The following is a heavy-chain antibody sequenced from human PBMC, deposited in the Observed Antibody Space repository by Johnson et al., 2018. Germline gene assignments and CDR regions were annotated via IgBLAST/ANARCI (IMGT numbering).Heavy chain of an antibody. CDR2: INAGNGNT. J-gene: IGHJ3*02. Sequence: QLVQSGAEVKKPGASVKVSCKASGYTFTSYAMHWVRQAPGQRLEWMGWINAGNGNTKYSLKFQGRVTITRDASASTAYMELSSLRSEDTAVYFCATPRHDGLDSWGQGTMVTVSS. D-gene: IGHD2-15*01. CDR1: GYTFTSYA. CDR3: ATPRHDGLDS. V-gene: IGHV1-3*01.